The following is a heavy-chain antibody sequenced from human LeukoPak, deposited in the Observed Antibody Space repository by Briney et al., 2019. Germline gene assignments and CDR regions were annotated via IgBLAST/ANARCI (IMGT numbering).Heavy chain of an antibody. CDR1: GFTFSSYG. CDR2: ISYDGSNK. CDR3: AREGLTYYYDSSGYHDY. Sequence: GRTLRLSCAASGFTFSSYGMHWVRQAPGKGLEWVAVISYDGSNKYYADSVKGRFTISRDNSKNTLYLQMNSLRAEDTAVYYCAREGLTYYYDSSGYHDYWGQGTLVTVSS. J-gene: IGHJ4*02. V-gene: IGHV3-30*03. D-gene: IGHD3-22*01.